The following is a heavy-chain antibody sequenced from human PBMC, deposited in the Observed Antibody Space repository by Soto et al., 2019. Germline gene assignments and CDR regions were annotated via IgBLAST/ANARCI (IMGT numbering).Heavy chain of an antibody. CDR3: AAASYYYDSSGYLAPYYFDY. CDR2: INAGNGNT. CDR1: GYTFTSYA. Sequence: ASVKGSCKASGYTFTSYAMHWVRQAPGQRLEWMGWINAGNGNTKYSQKFQGRVTITRDTSASTAYMELSSLRSEDTAVYYCAAASYYYDSSGYLAPYYFDYWGQGTLVTVSS. V-gene: IGHV1-3*01. J-gene: IGHJ4*02. D-gene: IGHD3-22*01.